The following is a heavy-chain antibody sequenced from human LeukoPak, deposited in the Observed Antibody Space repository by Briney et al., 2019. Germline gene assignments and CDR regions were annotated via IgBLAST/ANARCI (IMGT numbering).Heavy chain of an antibody. J-gene: IGHJ4*02. Sequence: SETLSLTCAVYGGSFSGYYWSWIRQPPGKGLEWIGEINHSGSTNYNPSLKSRVTISVDTSKNQFSMKLSSVTAADTAVYYCARSGIEDIVLMVYAHFDYWGQGTLVTVSS. CDR3: ARSGIEDIVLMVYAHFDY. V-gene: IGHV4-34*01. CDR2: INHSGST. CDR1: GGSFSGYY. D-gene: IGHD2-8*01.